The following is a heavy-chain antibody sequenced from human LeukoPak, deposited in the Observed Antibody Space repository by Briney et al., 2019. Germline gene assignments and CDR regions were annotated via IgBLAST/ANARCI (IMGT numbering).Heavy chain of an antibody. V-gene: IGHV3-23*01. Sequence: PGGSLRLSCAASGFAFGSYAMCWVRQAPGKGLQWVSAISGSADSTYYADSVKGRFTISRDNSKNTLYLQMNSLRAEDTAVYYCAKVRYDSSGYQSPYFDYWGQGSLVTVSS. CDR2: ISGSADST. CDR3: AKVRYDSSGYQSPYFDY. D-gene: IGHD3-22*01. CDR1: GFAFGSYA. J-gene: IGHJ4*02.